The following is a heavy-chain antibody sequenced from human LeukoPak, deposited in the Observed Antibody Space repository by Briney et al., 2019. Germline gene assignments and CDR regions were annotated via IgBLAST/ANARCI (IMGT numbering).Heavy chain of an antibody. D-gene: IGHD2-15*01. CDR1: GGSISSYY. J-gene: IGHJ4*02. CDR3: ARDVGGREGLDY. Sequence: SETLSLTCTVSGGSISSYYWSWIRQPPGKGLEWIGYIYYSGSTNYNPSLKSRVTISVDTSKNQLSLKLSSVTAADTAVYYCARDVGGREGLDYWGQGTLVTVSS. CDR2: IYYSGST. V-gene: IGHV4-59*01.